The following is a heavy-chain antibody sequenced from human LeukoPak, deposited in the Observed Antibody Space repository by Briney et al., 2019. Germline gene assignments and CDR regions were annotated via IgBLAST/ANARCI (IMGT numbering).Heavy chain of an antibody. J-gene: IGHJ4*02. V-gene: IGHV4-59*01. CDR2: IYYSGST. Sequence: SETLSLTCTVSGGSISSYYWSWIRQPPGKGLEWIGYIYYSGSTNYNPSLKSRVTISVDTSKNQFSLKLNSVTAADTAVYYCARASGWYRLAFDYWGQGTLVTVSS. D-gene: IGHD6-19*01. CDR3: ARASGWYRLAFDY. CDR1: GGSISSYY.